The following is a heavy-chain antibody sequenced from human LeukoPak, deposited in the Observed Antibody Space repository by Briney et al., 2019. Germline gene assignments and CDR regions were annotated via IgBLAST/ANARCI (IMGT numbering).Heavy chain of an antibody. V-gene: IGHV3-66*04. CDR2: IYSGGST. J-gene: IGHJ4*02. Sequence: PGGSLRLSCAASGFTVSSNYMSWVRQAPGKGLEWVSVIYSGGSTYYADSVKGRFTISRDNSKNSLYLQMNSLRAEDTALYYCARRSGSYPYFDYWGQGALVTVSS. CDR1: GFTVSSNY. CDR3: ARRSGSYPYFDY. D-gene: IGHD1-26*01.